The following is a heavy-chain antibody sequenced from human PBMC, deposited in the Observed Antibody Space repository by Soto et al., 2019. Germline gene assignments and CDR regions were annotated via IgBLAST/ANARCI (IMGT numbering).Heavy chain of an antibody. CDR3: ARGGRGEMATIRYFDY. CDR1: GGSFSGYY. CDR2: INHSGST. Sequence: SETLSLTCAVYGGSFSGYYWSWIRQPPGKGLEWIGEINHSGSTNYNPSLKSRVTISVDTSKNQFSLKLSSVTAADTAVYYCARGGRGEMATIRYFDYWGQGTLVTVSS. D-gene: IGHD5-12*01. J-gene: IGHJ4*02. V-gene: IGHV4-34*01.